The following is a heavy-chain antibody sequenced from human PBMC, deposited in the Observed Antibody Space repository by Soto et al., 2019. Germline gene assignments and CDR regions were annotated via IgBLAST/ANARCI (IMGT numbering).Heavy chain of an antibody. J-gene: IGHJ4*02. V-gene: IGHV4-59*08. CDR1: GGSTSGYY. D-gene: IGHD3-22*01. Sequence: SETLSLTCTVSGGSTSGYYWSWFRQPPGKGLEWIGYIYYTGSTTYTPSLKSRVTIAVDTSKNQFSLRLNSVTAADTAVYYCARLGGYYQAFDQWGQGSLVTVS. CDR3: ARLGGYYQAFDQ. CDR2: IYYTGST.